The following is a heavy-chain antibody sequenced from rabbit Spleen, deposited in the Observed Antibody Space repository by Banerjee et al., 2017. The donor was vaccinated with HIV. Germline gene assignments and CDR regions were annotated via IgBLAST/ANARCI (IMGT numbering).Heavy chain of an antibody. CDR3: ARDGAGGSYFAL. CDR1: GFSFSSSDY. D-gene: IGHD8-1*01. V-gene: IGHV1S40*01. J-gene: IGHJ3*01. CDR2: IGTGSGRT. Sequence: QSLEESGGDLVKPGASLTLTCTASGFSFSSSDYMSWVRQAPGKGLEWIGCIGTGSGRTYYASWAKGRFTISKTSSTTVTLQMTSLTAADTATYFCARDGAGGSYFALWGQGTLVTVS.